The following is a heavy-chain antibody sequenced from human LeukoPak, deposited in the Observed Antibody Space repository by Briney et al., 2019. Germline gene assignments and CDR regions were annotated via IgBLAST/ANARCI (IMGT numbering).Heavy chain of an antibody. J-gene: IGHJ4*02. CDR2: INHSGST. V-gene: IGHV4-34*01. CDR1: GGSFSGYY. D-gene: IGHD3-10*01. Sequence: SETLSLTCAVYGGSFSGYYWSWIRQPPGKGLEWIGEINHSGSTNYNPSLKSRVTISVDTSKNQFSLKLSSVTAADTAVYYCARAETSNYYGSGSYYYWGQGTLVTVSS. CDR3: ARAETSNYYGSGSYYY.